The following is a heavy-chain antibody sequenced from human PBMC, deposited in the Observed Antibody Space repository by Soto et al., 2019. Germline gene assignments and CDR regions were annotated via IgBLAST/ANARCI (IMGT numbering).Heavy chain of an antibody. CDR2: ISYDGSNR. Sequence: GGSLRLSCAASGFTFSSYGMHWVRQAPGKGLEWVAVISYDGSNRYYADSVKGRFTISRDNSKNTLYLQMNSLRAEDTAVYYCAKDLITMSGAFDIWGQGTTVTVSS. J-gene: IGHJ3*02. CDR3: AKDLITMSGAFDI. CDR1: GFTFSSYG. D-gene: IGHD3-10*02. V-gene: IGHV3-30*18.